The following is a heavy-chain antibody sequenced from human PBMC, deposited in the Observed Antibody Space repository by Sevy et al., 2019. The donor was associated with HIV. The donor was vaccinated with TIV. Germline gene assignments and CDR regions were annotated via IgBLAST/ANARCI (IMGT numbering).Heavy chain of an antibody. Sequence: ASVKVSCETSGYTFTYYYIHWVRQAPGQGLEWMGGINPSSGGTQYAQKFQGRVSVTSDTSRRTSYMELRRLRSDDTALYYCARQVDNWFDPWGQGTPVTVSS. D-gene: IGHD2-15*01. CDR2: INPSSGGT. V-gene: IGHV1-2*02. CDR3: ARQVDNWFDP. CDR1: GYTFTYYY. J-gene: IGHJ5*02.